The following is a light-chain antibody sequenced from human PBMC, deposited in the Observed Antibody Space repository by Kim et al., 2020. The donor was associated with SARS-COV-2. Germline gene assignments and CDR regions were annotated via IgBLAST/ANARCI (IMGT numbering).Light chain of an antibody. CDR1: QSVSTY. V-gene: IGKV3-11*01. CDR3: QQRTHWPPWT. CDR2: ESF. J-gene: IGKJ1*01. Sequence: EIVLTQSPATLSLSPAETATLSCRASQSVSTYLAWYQQKYGQAPRLLIYESFKRATGIPARFSGSGSGTDFTLTISSLEPEDFAVYYCQQRTHWPPWTFGQGTKVDIK.